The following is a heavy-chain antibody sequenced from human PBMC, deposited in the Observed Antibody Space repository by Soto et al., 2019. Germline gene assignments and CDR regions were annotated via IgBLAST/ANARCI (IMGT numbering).Heavy chain of an antibody. Sequence: QLQLQESGPGLVKPSETLSLTCTVSGGSISSSSFHWGWIRQPPGKGLEWIGSIYYSGSTYYSPSLKSRVTITVDTSKNQFSLKLSSVTAADTAVYYCARRERAAGTDRWFDPWGQGTLVTVSS. D-gene: IGHD6-13*01. CDR3: ARRERAAGTDRWFDP. CDR2: IYYSGST. V-gene: IGHV4-39*01. J-gene: IGHJ5*02. CDR1: GGSISSSSFH.